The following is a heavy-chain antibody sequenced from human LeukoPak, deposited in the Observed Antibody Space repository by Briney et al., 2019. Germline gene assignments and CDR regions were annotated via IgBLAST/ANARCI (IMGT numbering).Heavy chain of an antibody. CDR3: TTTIGNLNFDY. D-gene: IGHD1-14*01. J-gene: IGHJ4*02. CDR1: GYTFTGYY. CDR2: INPNSGGT. Sequence: GASVKVSCKASGYTFTGYYMHWVRQAPGQGLEWMGRINPNSGGTNYAQKFQGRATMTRDTSISTAYMELSRLRSDDTAVYYCTTTIGNLNFDYWGQGTLVTVSS. V-gene: IGHV1-2*06.